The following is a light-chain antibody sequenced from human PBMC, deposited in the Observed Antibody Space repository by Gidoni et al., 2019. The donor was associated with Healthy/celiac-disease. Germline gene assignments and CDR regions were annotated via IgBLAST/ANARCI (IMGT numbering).Light chain of an antibody. J-gene: IGKJ1*01. Sequence: DIVMTQSPAYLAGSLGESATINCKSSQSVLYSSNNKNYLAWYQQKPGQPPKLLISWASTREAGVPDRFSGSGSGTDFTLTISSLQAEDVAVYYCQQYYSTPWTFGQXTKVEIK. CDR1: QSVLYSSNNKNY. CDR3: QQYYSTPWT. CDR2: WAS. V-gene: IGKV4-1*01.